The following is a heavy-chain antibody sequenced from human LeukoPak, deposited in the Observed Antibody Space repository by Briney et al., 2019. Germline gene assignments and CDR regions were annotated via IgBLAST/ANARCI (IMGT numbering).Heavy chain of an antibody. J-gene: IGHJ4*02. D-gene: IGHD4-11*01. CDR2: IIPIFGTA. V-gene: IGHV1-69*13. CDR3: ARDRVTTGESFDY. CDR1: GGTFSSYA. Sequence: ASVKVSCKASGGTFSSYAISWVRQAPGQGLEWMGGIIPIFGTANYAQKFQGRVTITADESTSTAYMELSSLRSEDTAVYYCARDRVTTGESFDYWGQGTLVAVSS.